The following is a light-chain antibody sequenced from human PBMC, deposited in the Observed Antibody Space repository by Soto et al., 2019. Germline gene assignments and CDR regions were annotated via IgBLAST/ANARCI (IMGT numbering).Light chain of an antibody. Sequence: QSALTQPASVSGSPGQSITISCTGTSSDVGGYNYVSWYQQQPGKAPKLIILEVNTRPLGVSNRFYGSKSGNTASLTISGLQAEDEADYYCDSYTSSRAYVFGIGTKVTVL. CDR3: DSYTSSRAYV. CDR2: EVN. V-gene: IGLV2-14*01. J-gene: IGLJ1*01. CDR1: SSDVGGYNY.